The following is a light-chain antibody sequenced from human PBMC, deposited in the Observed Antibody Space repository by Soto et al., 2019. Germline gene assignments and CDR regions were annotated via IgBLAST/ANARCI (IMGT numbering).Light chain of an antibody. CDR2: GAS. J-gene: IGKJ1*01. CDR1: QSVSNN. V-gene: IGKV3-15*01. Sequence: ESVLTQSPGTLSLSPGERATLSGVTIQSVSNNYLAWYQQKPGQAPRLLIHGASTRAPGIPSRFSGSGSGTDFTLTISSLQSEDFAVYYCHQYDHWPQTFGQGTKVDIK. CDR3: HQYDHWPQT.